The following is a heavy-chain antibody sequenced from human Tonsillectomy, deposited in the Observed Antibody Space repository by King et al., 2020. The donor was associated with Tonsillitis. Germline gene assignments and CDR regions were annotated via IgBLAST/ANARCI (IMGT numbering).Heavy chain of an antibody. J-gene: IGHJ3*01. CDR3: AHLIVGSGYPFYDAFDF. D-gene: IGHD3-3*01. CDR1: GFSLSTSGVG. Sequence: ITLKESGPTLVKPTQTLTLTCTFSGFSLSTSGVGLGWIRQPPGKALECLAPIYWIDDKRYSPSLKNRLTITKDTSKNQVVLTMTNMDPVDTATYYCAHLIVGSGYPFYDAFDFWGQGTMVTVSS. V-gene: IGHV2-5*01. CDR2: IYWIDDK.